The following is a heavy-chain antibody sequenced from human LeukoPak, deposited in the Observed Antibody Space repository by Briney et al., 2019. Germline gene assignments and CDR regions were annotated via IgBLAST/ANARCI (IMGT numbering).Heavy chain of an antibody. V-gene: IGHV7-4-1*02. D-gene: IGHD1-26*01. Sequence: ASVKVSCKASGYTFTGYYMHWVRQAPGQGLEWMGWINTNTGNPTYAQGFTGRFVFSLDTSVSTAYLQISSLKAEDTAVYYCARDLGVWDSGSYRGEDAFDIWGQGTMVTVSS. CDR1: GYTFTGYY. CDR3: ARDLGVWDSGSYRGEDAFDI. J-gene: IGHJ3*02. CDR2: INTNTGNP.